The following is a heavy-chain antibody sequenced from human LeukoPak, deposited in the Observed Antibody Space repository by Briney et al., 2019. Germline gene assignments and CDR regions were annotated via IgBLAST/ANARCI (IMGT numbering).Heavy chain of an antibody. CDR1: GFTFSSYA. D-gene: IGHD3-22*01. CDR2: ISPSADRT. J-gene: IGHJ4*02. CDR3: AIMHGYYDGSGYWVQ. V-gene: IGHV3-23*01. Sequence: GGSLRLSCAASGFTFSSYAMSWVRQAPGKGLEWVSFISPSADRTSNADSVEGRFTISRDNPRNTLYLQMNSLRDEDTAVYYCAIMHGYYDGSGYWVQWGQGTLVTISS.